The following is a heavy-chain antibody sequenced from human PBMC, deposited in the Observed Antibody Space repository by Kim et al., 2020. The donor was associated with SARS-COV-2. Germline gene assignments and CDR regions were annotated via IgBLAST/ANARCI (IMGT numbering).Heavy chain of an antibody. CDR1: GYSFTSYW. CDR3: ARKWGSGAVAARSYYFDY. CDR2: IYPGDSDT. V-gene: IGHV5-51*01. J-gene: IGHJ4*02. Sequence: GESLKISCKGSGYSFTSYWIGWVRQMPGKGLEWMGIIYPGDSDTRYSPSFQGQVTISADKSISTAYLQWRGLKASDTVMYYCARKWGSGAVAARSYYFDYWGQGTLVTVSS. D-gene: IGHD2-15*01.